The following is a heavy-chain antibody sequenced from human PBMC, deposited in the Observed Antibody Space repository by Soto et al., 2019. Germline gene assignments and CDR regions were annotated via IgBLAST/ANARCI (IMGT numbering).Heavy chain of an antibody. Sequence: GGSLRLSCAASGFTFSSYEMSWVRQAQGKGLEWVSAISGSGGSTYYADSVKGRFTISRDNSTNTLYLQMNSLRAEDTAVYYCAKNPRPRGLLPDAFDIWGQGTMVTLSS. CDR1: GFTFSSYE. D-gene: IGHD1-26*01. J-gene: IGHJ3*02. CDR2: ISGSGGST. V-gene: IGHV3-23*01. CDR3: AKNPRPRGLLPDAFDI.